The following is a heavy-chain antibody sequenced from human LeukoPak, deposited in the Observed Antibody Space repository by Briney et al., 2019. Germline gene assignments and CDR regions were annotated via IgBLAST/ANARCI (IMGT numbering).Heavy chain of an antibody. CDR1: GFTFSSXX. D-gene: IGHD1-7*01. CDR2: XSGSGDRT. J-gene: IGHJ3*02. CDR3: ASGPDNWNYLLGAFDI. Sequence: SGFTFSSXXXXXXXXXPGKXXXXXXXXSGSGDRTYYADSAKGRFTISRDNSKNTLYLQMNSLRAEDTAVYYCASGPDNWNYLLGAFDIWGQGTMVTVSS. V-gene: IGHV3-23*01.